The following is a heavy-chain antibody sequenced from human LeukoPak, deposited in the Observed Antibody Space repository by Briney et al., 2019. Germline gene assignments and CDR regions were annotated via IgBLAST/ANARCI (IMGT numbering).Heavy chain of an antibody. V-gene: IGHV1-2*02. D-gene: IGHD5-18*01. J-gene: IGHJ4*02. CDR1: GYTFTGYY. Sequence: ASVKVSCKASGYTFTGYYLHWVRQAPGQGLEWMGWINPNSGGTNYAQKFQGRVTMTGDTSINTAYMEPSRLSSDDTAIYYCAGRPDTAIVPIFDYWGQGTLVTVSS. CDR2: INPNSGGT. CDR3: AGRPDTAIVPIFDY.